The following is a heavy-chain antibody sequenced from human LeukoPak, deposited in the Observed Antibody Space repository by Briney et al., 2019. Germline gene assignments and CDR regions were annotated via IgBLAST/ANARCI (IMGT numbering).Heavy chain of an antibody. D-gene: IGHD5-24*01. CDR2: INSDGSST. CDR1: GFTFSSYC. J-gene: IGHJ3*02. Sequence: GGSLRLSCAASGFTFSSYCMHWVRQAPGKGLVWVSRINSDGSSTSYADSVKGRFTISRDNAKNTLYLQMNSLRAEDTAVYYCARGDGYNSAFDIWGQGTMVTVSS. V-gene: IGHV3-74*01. CDR3: ARGDGYNSAFDI.